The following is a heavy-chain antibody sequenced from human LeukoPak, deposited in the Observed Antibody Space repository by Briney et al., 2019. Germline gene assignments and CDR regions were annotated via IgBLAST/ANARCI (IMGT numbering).Heavy chain of an antibody. D-gene: IGHD6-6*01. CDR1: GFTFAHYP. Sequence: GGSLRLSCLASGFTFAHYPIHWLRQAPGKGLDYVSAISANGGSTYYSDSVKGRFTISRDNAKNSLYLQMNSLRAEDTAVYYCARSYSSSRGTFDYWGQGTLVTVSS. V-gene: IGHV3-64*04. J-gene: IGHJ4*02. CDR3: ARSYSSSRGTFDY. CDR2: ISANGGST.